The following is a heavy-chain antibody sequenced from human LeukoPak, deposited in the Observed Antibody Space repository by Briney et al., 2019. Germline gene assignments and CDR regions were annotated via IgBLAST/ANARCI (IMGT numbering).Heavy chain of an antibody. CDR2: ISHDAKST. J-gene: IGHJ6*04. Sequence: GESLKISCATSGFTFSSYGMHWVRQVPGKGLEWVTAISHDAKSTYHVDSVKGRFTISRDNSKNTLYLQMNSLRAEDTAVYYCAKDGGNYYDTAGNHLMRSYMDVWGKGTTVTVSS. V-gene: IGHV3-30*18. CDR3: AKDGGNYYDTAGNHLMRSYMDV. D-gene: IGHD3-22*01. CDR1: GFTFSSYG.